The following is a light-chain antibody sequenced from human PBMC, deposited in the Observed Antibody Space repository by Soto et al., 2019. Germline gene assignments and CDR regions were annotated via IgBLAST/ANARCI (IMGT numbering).Light chain of an antibody. CDR3: QQYNSYSPT. CDR1: QSISRW. V-gene: IGKV1-5*01. CDR2: DAS. Sequence: DIQMTQSPSTLSASVGDRLTITWRASQSISRWLAWYKQKPGKAPKPLIYDASSLESGVPSRFRGSGSGTEFTLTISSLKPDDFETYYCQQYNSYSPTFGQGTKVDIK. J-gene: IGKJ1*01.